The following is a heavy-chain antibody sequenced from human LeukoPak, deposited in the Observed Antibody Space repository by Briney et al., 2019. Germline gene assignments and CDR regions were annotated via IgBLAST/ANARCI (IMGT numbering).Heavy chain of an antibody. CDR3: ARDYSTGTTAYDYGMYV. CDR2: IYSGGST. D-gene: IGHD1-7*01. Sequence: GGSLSLSCAASGFTVSSNYMSWVRQAPGKGLEWVSVIYSGGSTYYADSVKGRFTISRDNSKNTLYLQMNSLRAEDTAVYYCARDYSTGTTAYDYGMYVWGQGTTVTVSS. J-gene: IGHJ6*02. CDR1: GFTVSSNY. V-gene: IGHV3-66*01.